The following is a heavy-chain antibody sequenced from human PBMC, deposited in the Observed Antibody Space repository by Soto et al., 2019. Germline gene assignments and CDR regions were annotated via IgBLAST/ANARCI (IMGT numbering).Heavy chain of an antibody. CDR2: IKQDGSEK. CDR1: GFTFSSYW. V-gene: IGHV3-7*01. D-gene: IGHD3-22*01. CDR3: ARAGLYDSSGSFDY. J-gene: IGHJ4*02. Sequence: GGSLRLSCAASGFTFSSYWMSWVRQAPGKGLEWVANIKQDGSEKYYVDSVKGRFTISRDNAKNSLYLQMNSLRAEDTAVYYCARAGLYDSSGSFDYWGQGTLVTVSS.